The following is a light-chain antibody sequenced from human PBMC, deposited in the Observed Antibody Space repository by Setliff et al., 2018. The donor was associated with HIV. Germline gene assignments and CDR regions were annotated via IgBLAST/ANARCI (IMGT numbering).Light chain of an antibody. J-gene: IGLJ1*01. Sequence: QSALAQPPSASGSPGQSVTISCTGTSSDVGGFNYVSWYQQHPGKAPKLMIYEVNKRPSGVPDRFSGSKSGNTASLTVSGLQAEDEADYYCCSYTSTSTLFVFGTGTKVTVL. V-gene: IGLV2-8*01. CDR3: CSYTSTSTLFV. CDR1: SSDVGGFNY. CDR2: EVN.